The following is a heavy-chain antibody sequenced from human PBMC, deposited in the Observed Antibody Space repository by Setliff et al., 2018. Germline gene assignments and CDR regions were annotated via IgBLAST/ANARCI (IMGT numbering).Heavy chain of an antibody. CDR1: GGSISSGSYY. J-gene: IGHJ6*02. CDR3: ARDRTAYSYGLDV. CDR2: LHTSGST. D-gene: IGHD5-18*01. Sequence: SETLSLTCAVSGGSISSGSYYWSWIRQPAGKGLEWVGRLHTSGSTNYNPSLKSRVNMSVDTSKNQFVLNLKAVTAADTAVYYCARDRTAYSYGLDVWGQGTTVTVSS. V-gene: IGHV4-61*02.